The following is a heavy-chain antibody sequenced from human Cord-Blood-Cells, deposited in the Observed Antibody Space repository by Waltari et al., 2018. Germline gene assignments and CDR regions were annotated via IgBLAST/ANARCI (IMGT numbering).Heavy chain of an antibody. CDR2: ISSSSSYI. D-gene: IGHD6-6*01. V-gene: IGHV3-21*01. CDR3: ARDLHSSSSGGNY. J-gene: IGHJ4*02. CDR1: GFTFSSYS. Sequence: EVQLVESGGGLVKPGGSLRLSCAASGFTFSSYSMNWVRQAPGKGLELVSTISSSSSYIYYAETVECLFTIARDNGKNSLYLQMNSLRAEHTAVYYCARDLHSSSSGGNYWGQGTLVTVSS.